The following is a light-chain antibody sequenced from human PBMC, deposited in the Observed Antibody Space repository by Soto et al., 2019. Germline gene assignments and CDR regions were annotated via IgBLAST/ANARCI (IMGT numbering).Light chain of an antibody. CDR1: KRIISG. Sequence: DFKLPQPLSTRSASEETRVTITSRASKRIISGLAGYHQKPGKAPRLLIYKASSLESGVPSRFSGSGSGTEFTLTISSLQPDDFATYYCQQYNSYSPMYTFGQGTKLEIK. CDR3: QQYNSYSPMYT. J-gene: IGKJ2*01. CDR2: KAS. V-gene: IGKV1-5*03.